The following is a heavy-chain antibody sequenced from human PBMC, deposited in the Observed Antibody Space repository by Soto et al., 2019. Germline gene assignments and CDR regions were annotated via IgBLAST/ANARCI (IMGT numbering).Heavy chain of an antibody. CDR2: IIPIFGTA. CDR3: ARGGIAAGGADNWFDP. V-gene: IGHV1-69*13. CDR1: GGTFSSYA. J-gene: IGHJ5*02. D-gene: IGHD6-13*01. Sequence: SVKVSCKASGGTFSSYAISWVRQAPGQGLEWMGGIIPIFGTANYAQKFQGRVTITADESTSTAYMELSSLRSEDTAVYYCARGGIAAGGADNWFDPWGQGTLVTVSS.